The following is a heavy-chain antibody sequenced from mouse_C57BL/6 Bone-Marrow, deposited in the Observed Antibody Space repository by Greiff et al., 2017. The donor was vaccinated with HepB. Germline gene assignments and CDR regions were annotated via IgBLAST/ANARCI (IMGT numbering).Heavy chain of an antibody. J-gene: IGHJ2*01. CDR3: ARRITTVVAPFDY. Sequence: QVQLQQSGPELVKPGASVKISCKASGYAFSSSWMNWVKQRPGKGLEWIGRIYPGDGDTNYNGKFKGKATLTADKSSSTAYMQLSSLTSEDSAVYFSARRITTVVAPFDYWGQGTTLTVSS. CDR2: IYPGDGDT. CDR1: GYAFSSSW. D-gene: IGHD1-1*01. V-gene: IGHV1-82*01.